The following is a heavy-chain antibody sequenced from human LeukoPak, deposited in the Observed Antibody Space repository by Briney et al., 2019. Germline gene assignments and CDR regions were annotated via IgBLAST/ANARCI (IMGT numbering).Heavy chain of an antibody. V-gene: IGHV3-30*02. CDR1: GFTFSNYG. CDR2: IRYDGDNK. D-gene: IGHD3-10*01. CDR3: ARTMVRGVISVNDAFDI. Sequence: GGSLRLSCAASGFTFSNYGMHWVRQAPGKGLEWVTFIRYDGDNKYYAHSLKGRFTISRDNSKNTLYLQMNSLRAEDTALYYCARTMVRGVISVNDAFDIWGQGTMVTVSS. J-gene: IGHJ3*02.